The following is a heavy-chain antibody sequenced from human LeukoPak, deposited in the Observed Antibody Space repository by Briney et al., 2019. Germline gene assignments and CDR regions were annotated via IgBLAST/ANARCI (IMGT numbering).Heavy chain of an antibody. Sequence: PGGSLRLSCAASGFTVGNNYMNWVSQAPGKGLEWVSLIFSHGETSYADSVKGRFTISRDNSKNTLYLQMNCLRVEDTAVYYCARDPPAVSINTYAWGQGTLVTVSS. CDR2: IFSHGET. V-gene: IGHV3-66*01. CDR3: ARDPPAVSINTYA. D-gene: IGHD2-8*01. CDR1: GFTVGNNY. J-gene: IGHJ4*02.